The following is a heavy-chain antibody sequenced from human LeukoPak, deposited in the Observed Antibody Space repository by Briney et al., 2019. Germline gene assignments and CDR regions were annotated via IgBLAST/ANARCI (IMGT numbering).Heavy chain of an antibody. J-gene: IGHJ4*02. CDR3: ASQQWELERTFDY. Sequence: PSETLSLTCTVSGGSISSSSYYWGWIRQPPGKVLEWIGSIYYSGSTYYNPSLKSRVTISVDTSKNQFSLKLSSVTAADTAVYYCASQQWELERTFDYWGQGTLVTVSS. D-gene: IGHD1-26*01. CDR2: IYYSGST. V-gene: IGHV4-39*01. CDR1: GGSISSSSYY.